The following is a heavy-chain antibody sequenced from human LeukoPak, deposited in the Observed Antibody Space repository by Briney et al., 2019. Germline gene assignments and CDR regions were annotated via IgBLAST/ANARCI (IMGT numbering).Heavy chain of an antibody. CDR2: IIPIFGTA. D-gene: IGHD3-22*01. Sequence: GASVKVSCKVSGGTFSSYAISWVRQAPGQGLEWMGRIIPIFGTANYAQKFQGRVTITTDESTSTAYLELGSLRSEDTAVYYCAREWYYYDSSGSENYYFDYWGQGTLVTVSS. J-gene: IGHJ4*02. V-gene: IGHV1-69*05. CDR3: AREWYYYDSSGSENYYFDY. CDR1: GGTFSSYA.